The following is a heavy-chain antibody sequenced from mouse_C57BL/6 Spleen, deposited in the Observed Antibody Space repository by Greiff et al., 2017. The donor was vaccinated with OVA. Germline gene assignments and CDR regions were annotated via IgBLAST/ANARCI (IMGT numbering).Heavy chain of an antibody. J-gene: IGHJ1*03. Sequence: QVQLQQPGAELVMPGASVKLSCKASGYTFTSYWMHWVKQRPGQGLEWIGELDPSDSYTNYNQKFKGKSPLTVDKSSSTAYMQLSSLSSEDSAVYYCARYYGSSYGYFDVWGTGTTVTVSA. CDR2: LDPSDSYT. CDR3: ARYYGSSYGYFDV. D-gene: IGHD1-1*01. CDR1: GYTFTSYW. V-gene: IGHV1-69*01.